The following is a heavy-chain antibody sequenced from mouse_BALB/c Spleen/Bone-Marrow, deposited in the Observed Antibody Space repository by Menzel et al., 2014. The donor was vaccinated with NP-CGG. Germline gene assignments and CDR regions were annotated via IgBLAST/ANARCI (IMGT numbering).Heavy chain of an antibody. CDR3: ARDVLRRRAAMDY. J-gene: IGHJ4*01. CDR1: GFTFSSYA. D-gene: IGHD1-1*01. V-gene: IGHV5-9-4*01. CDR2: ISSGGSYT. Sequence: EVKLVESGGGLVKPGGSLKLSCAAFGFTFSSYAMSWVRQSPEKRLEWVAEISSGGSYTYYPDTVTGRFTISRDNAKNTLYLEMSSLSSEDTAMYYCARDVLRRRAAMDYWGQGTSVTVSS.